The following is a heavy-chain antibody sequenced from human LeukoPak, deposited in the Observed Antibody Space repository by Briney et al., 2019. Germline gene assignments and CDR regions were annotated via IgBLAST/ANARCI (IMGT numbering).Heavy chain of an antibody. CDR2: IWNDGSNK. D-gene: IGHD3-10*01. CDR1: GFMFSVYG. J-gene: IGHJ4*02. Sequence: PGGSLRLPCVASGFMFSVYGMHWVRQAPGKGPEWVAVIWNDGSNKYYADSVKGRFTISRDNSKNTLYLQMNSLRAEDTAVYSCARASGPFDYWGQGTLVTVPS. V-gene: IGHV3-33*01. CDR3: ARASGPFDY.